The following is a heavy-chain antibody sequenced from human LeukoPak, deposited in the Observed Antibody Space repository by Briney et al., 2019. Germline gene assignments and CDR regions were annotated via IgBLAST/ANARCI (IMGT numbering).Heavy chain of an antibody. CDR3: TTEAVANLGFDY. D-gene: IGHD6-19*01. CDR1: GFTFSNAW. V-gene: IGHV3-15*01. CDR2: IKSKTDGGTT. J-gene: IGHJ4*02. Sequence: GGSLRLPCAASGFTFSNAWMSWVRQAPGKGLEWVGRIKSKTDGGTTDYAAPVKGRFTISRDDSKNTLYLQMNSLKTEDTAVYYCTTEAVANLGFDYWGQGTLVTVSS.